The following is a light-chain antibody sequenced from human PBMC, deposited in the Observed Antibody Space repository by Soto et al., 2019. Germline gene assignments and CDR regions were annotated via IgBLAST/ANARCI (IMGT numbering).Light chain of an antibody. CDR3: QQANSFPPYT. V-gene: IGKV1-12*01. Sequence: DIQMTQSPSSVSASVGDRVTITCRASQGISSWLAWYPQKPGKAPKLLIYAASSLQSGVPSRFSGSGTGTDFTLTISSLQPEDFATYYCQQANSFPPYTFGEGTKLEIK. CDR2: AAS. CDR1: QGISSW. J-gene: IGKJ2*01.